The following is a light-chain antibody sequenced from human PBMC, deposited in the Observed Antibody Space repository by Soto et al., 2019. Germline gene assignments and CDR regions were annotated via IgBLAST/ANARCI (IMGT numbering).Light chain of an antibody. CDR2: DVS. CDR1: QSVSSN. V-gene: IGKV3D-15*01. J-gene: IGKJ4*01. CDR3: QQYNNWPLT. Sequence: EIVLTQYPGTLSLSPGERATLSCRASQSVSSNLAWYQQKPGQAPRLLIYDVSTRATGIPTRFSGSGSGTEFTLTISSLQSEDFAAYYCQQYNNWPLTFGGGTKVDIK.